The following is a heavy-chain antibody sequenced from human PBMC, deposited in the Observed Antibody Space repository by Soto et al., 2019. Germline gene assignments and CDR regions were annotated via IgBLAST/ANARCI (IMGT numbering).Heavy chain of an antibody. CDR2: IYHSGST. D-gene: IGHD3-22*01. CDR3: ARAFGGYYYVDWFDP. J-gene: IGHJ5*02. CDR1: GGSISSVGYS. Sequence: PSETRSLTCAVSGGSISSVGYSWGWIRQPPGKGLEWIGYIYHSGSTYYNPSLKSRVTISVDRSKNQFSLKLSSVTAADTAVYYCARAFGGYYYVDWFDPWGQGTLVTVSS. V-gene: IGHV4-30-2*01.